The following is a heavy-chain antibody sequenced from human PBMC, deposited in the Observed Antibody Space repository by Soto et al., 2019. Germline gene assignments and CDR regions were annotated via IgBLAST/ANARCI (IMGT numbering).Heavy chain of an antibody. Sequence: EVQLLESGGGLVQPGGSLRLSCAASGFTFSSYAMSWVRQAPGKGLEWVSAISGSGGNTYYADSVKGRFTISRDNSKNTLYLQMNGLRAEDTAVYYCAKDDRIAVAGRFDCWGQGTLVTVSS. CDR3: AKDDRIAVAGRFDC. V-gene: IGHV3-23*01. D-gene: IGHD6-19*01. J-gene: IGHJ4*02. CDR1: GFTFSSYA. CDR2: ISGSGGNT.